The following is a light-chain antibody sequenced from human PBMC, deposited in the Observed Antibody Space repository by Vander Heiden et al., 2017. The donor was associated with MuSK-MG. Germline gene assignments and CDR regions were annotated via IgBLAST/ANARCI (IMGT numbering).Light chain of an antibody. V-gene: IGKV3-11*01. CDR3: QQRSNWPPT. Sequence: EIALTQSPATLSLSPGERATLSCRASQSVGSYLAWYQQKPGQAPRLLIYDASNRATGIPARFSGSGSGTDFTLTISSLEPEDFAVYYCQQRSNWPPTIGGGTKVEIK. CDR2: DAS. CDR1: QSVGSY. J-gene: IGKJ4*01.